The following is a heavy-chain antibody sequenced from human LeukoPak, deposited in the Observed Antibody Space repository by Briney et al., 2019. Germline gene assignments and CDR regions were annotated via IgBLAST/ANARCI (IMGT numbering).Heavy chain of an antibody. CDR3: ARVKVGTTNRFDY. V-gene: IGHV3-7*05. D-gene: IGHD1-26*01. Sequence: AGGSLRLSCAASGFTLSNFWMNWVRQAPGKGLEWVAIINRDGTQKYYVDSVKGRFTISRDNAKNSLFLQMNSLRAEDTAVYYCARVKVGTTNRFDYWGQGTLVTVSS. J-gene: IGHJ4*02. CDR1: GFTLSNFW. CDR2: INRDGTQK.